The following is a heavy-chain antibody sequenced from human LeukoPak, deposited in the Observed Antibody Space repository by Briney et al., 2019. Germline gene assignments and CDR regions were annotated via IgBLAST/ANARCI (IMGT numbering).Heavy chain of an antibody. CDR3: AKEIYGSGSYQFDY. CDR2: ISRSGEST. Sequence: GGTLRLSCAASGFTFSGFAMSWIRQAPGKGLEWVSSISRSGESTFYADSVKGRFTISRDNSKNTLYLQMNSLRAEDTAVYYCAKEIYGSGSYQFDYWGQGTLVTVSS. V-gene: IGHV3-23*01. CDR1: GFTFSGFA. D-gene: IGHD3-10*01. J-gene: IGHJ4*02.